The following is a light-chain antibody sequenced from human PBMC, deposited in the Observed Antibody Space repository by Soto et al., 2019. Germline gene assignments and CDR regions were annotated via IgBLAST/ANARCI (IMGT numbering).Light chain of an antibody. CDR2: DVS. CDR3: SSYTSSSTVV. V-gene: IGLV2-14*03. Sequence: QSVLTQPASVSGSPGQSITISCIGTSSDVDSYKYVSWYQQYPGKAPKLMIYDVSNRPSWVSNRFSGSKSGNTASLTISGLQAEDEADYYCSSYTSSSTVVFGEGTKLTVL. CDR1: SSDVDSYKY. J-gene: IGLJ2*01.